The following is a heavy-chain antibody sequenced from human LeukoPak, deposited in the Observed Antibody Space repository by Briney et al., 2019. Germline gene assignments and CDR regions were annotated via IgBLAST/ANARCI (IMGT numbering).Heavy chain of an antibody. Sequence: GGSLRLSCAASGFTFSSYSMNWVRQAPGKGLEWVSYISSSSSTIYYADSVKGRFTISRDNAKNSLYLQMNSLRAEDTAVYYCARVEIVSGYSYGSDYWGQGTLVTVSS. CDR1: GFTFSSYS. D-gene: IGHD5-18*01. J-gene: IGHJ4*02. CDR3: ARVEIVSGYSYGSDY. V-gene: IGHV3-48*01. CDR2: ISSSSSTI.